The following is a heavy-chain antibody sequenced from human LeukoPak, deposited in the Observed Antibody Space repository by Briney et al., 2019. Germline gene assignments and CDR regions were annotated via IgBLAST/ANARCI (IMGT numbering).Heavy chain of an antibody. CDR2: THYSGST. J-gene: IGHJ4*02. Sequence: SETLSLTCTVSGGSISSQYWSWIRQPPGKGLEWIGYTHYSGSTNYNPSLKSRVTISVDTSKNQFSLRLSSVTAADTAIYYCARIKAGIAVAGVFDDWGQGTLVTVPS. CDR3: ARIKAGIAVAGVFDD. CDR1: GGSISSQY. D-gene: IGHD6-19*01. V-gene: IGHV4-59*11.